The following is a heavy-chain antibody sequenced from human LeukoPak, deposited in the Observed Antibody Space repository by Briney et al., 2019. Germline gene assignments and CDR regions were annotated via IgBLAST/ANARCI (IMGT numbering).Heavy chain of an antibody. J-gene: IGHJ4*02. CDR3: ARGNVWSGPFDY. CDR2: IYTSGST. V-gene: IGHV4-4*07. D-gene: IGHD3-3*01. CDR1: GGSISSYY. Sequence: SETLSLTCTVPGGSISSYYWSWIRQPAGKGLEWIGRIYTSGSTNYNPSLKSRVTTSVDTSKNQFSLKLSSVTAADTAVYYCARGNVWSGPFDYWGQGTLVTVSS.